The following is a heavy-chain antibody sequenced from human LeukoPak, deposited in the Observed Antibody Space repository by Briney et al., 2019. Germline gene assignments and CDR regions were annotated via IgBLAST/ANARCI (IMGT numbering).Heavy chain of an antibody. D-gene: IGHD3-3*01. V-gene: IGHV3-21*01. Sequence: GGSLRLSCAASGFTFSSYSMNWVRQAPGKGLEWVSSISSSSSYIYYADSVKGRFTISRDNAKNSLYLQMNSLRAEDTAVYYCARDLVYYDFWSGYYNDYWGQGTLVTVSS. CDR3: ARDLVYYDFWSGYYNDY. CDR1: GFTFSSYS. J-gene: IGHJ4*02. CDR2: ISSSSSYI.